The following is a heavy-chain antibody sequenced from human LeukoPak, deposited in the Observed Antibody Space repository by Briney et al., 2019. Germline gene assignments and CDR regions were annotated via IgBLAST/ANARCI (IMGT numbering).Heavy chain of an antibody. J-gene: IGHJ5*02. CDR2: IYYSGST. Sequence: TSETLSLTCTVSGGSISSGDYYWSWIRQPPGKGLEWIGYIYYSGSTYYNPSLKSRVTISVDTSKNQFSLKLSSVTAADTAVYYSARSSSVLRYFDWSHWFDPWGQGTLVTVSS. CDR3: ARSSSVLRYFDWSHWFDP. CDR1: GGSISSGDYY. V-gene: IGHV4-30-4*08. D-gene: IGHD3-9*01.